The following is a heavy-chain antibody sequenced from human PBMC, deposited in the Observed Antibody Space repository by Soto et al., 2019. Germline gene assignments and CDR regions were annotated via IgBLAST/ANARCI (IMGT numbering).Heavy chain of an antibody. J-gene: IGHJ6*02. CDR3: AKGRSYYYYYGVDV. V-gene: IGHV3-23*01. CDR2: IIDSGGST. CDR1: GFTLGSYA. Sequence: PGGSLRLSCAASGFTLGSYAMGWVRQAPGKGLEWVSDIIDSGGSTYYADSVKGRFTISRDNSKSTLYLQMNSLRAEDTALYYCAKGRSYYYYYGVDVWGQGTTVTVSS.